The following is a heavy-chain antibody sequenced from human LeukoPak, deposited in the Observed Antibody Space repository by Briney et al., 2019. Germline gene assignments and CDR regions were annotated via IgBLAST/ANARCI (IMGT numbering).Heavy chain of an antibody. CDR2: ISNSGRTI. CDR3: ARGNWFDP. Sequence: GGSLRLSCAASGFRFSSHSMNWVRQAPGKGLEWVSYISNSGRTIYYADSVKGRFTISRDNAKNSLYLQMNSLRAEDTALYNCARGNWFDPWGQGTLVTVSS. CDR1: GFRFSSHS. V-gene: IGHV3-48*04. J-gene: IGHJ5*02.